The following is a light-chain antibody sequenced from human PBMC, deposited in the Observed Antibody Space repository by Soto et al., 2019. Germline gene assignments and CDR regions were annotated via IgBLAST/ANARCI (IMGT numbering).Light chain of an antibody. CDR1: YSNIGNNF. V-gene: IGLV1-51*01. CDR3: GTWDSSLSVVV. J-gene: IGLJ3*02. Sequence: QSVLTQPPSVSAAAGQKVTISCSGSYSNIGNNFVSWYQHFPGSAPKLLIYDNSQRPSGIPDRFSGSKSGSSATLGITGLQTGDEADYYCGTWDSSLSVVVFGGGTKVTVL. CDR2: DNS.